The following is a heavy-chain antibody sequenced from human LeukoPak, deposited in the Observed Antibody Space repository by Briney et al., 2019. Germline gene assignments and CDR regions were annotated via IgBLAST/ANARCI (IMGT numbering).Heavy chain of an antibody. V-gene: IGHV3-7*01. CDR3: ARKRGYTYGPVDY. Sequence: GGSLRLSCAASGFTSSSYWMSWVRQAPGKGLEWVANINLDGSEKYYVDSVKGRFNISRDSAKNSLYLQMNSLRAEDTAVYYCARKRGYTYGPVDYWGQETLVTVSP. CDR1: GFTSSSYW. CDR2: INLDGSEK. J-gene: IGHJ4*02. D-gene: IGHD5-18*01.